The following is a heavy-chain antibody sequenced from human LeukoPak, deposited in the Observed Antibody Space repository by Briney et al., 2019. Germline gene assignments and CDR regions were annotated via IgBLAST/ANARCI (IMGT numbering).Heavy chain of an antibody. D-gene: IGHD1-26*01. CDR2: IKQDGTEK. CDR1: GFTFTTYW. J-gene: IGHJ5*02. V-gene: IGHV3-7*01. Sequence: GESLRLSCAASGFTFTTYWLGWVRQPPGKGLEWVANIKQDGTEKYYVDSVKGRFTVSRDNAKNSLFLEMNSLRVEDTFMYYCTRDHRGRPWEWFDPWGQGTLVTVSS. CDR3: TRDHRGRPWEWFDP.